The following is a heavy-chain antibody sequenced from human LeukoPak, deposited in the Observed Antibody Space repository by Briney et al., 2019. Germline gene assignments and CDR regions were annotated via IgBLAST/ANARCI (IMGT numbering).Heavy chain of an antibody. Sequence: GRSLRLSCAASGFTFRTYSIHWVRQAPGKGLEWVTVVSADGRTQLYSDSVKGRFTISRDNSLNTLHLQMNSLRTEDTAVYYCAREFGHNRWYFDYWGQGTLVTVSS. D-gene: IGHD5-24*01. CDR3: AREFGHNRWYFDY. CDR1: GFTFRTYS. V-gene: IGHV3-30*03. J-gene: IGHJ4*02. CDR2: VSADGRTQ.